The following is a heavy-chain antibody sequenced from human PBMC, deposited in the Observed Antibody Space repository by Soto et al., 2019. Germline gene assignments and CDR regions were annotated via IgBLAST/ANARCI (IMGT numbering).Heavy chain of an antibody. V-gene: IGHV3-15*01. Sequence: EVQLVESGGGLVKPGGSLRLSCAASGFTFSNAWMSWVRQAPGKGLAWVGRIKSKTDGGTTDYAAPVKGRFTISRHDSKHTLYLQMNRLKTEDAAVYYCTADQDMLTGYSVWGKGTTVTVSS. CDR1: GFTFSNAW. CDR3: TADQDMLTGYSV. J-gene: IGHJ6*04. CDR2: IKSKTDGGTT. D-gene: IGHD3-9*01.